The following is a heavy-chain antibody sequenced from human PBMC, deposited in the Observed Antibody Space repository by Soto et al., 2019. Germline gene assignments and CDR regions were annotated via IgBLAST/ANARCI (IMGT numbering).Heavy chain of an antibody. V-gene: IGHV1-69*01. CDR1: GGTFSSYA. Sequence: QVQLVQSGAEVKKPGSSVKVSCKASGGTFSSYAISWVRQAPGQGLEWMGGIIPIFGTANYAQKFQGRVTITADESTSTAYVELSSLRSEDTAVYYCARGTTYYDFWSGYTNYYYYYGMDVWGQGTTVTVSS. CDR2: IIPIFGTA. CDR3: ARGTTYYDFWSGYTNYYYYYGMDV. D-gene: IGHD3-3*01. J-gene: IGHJ6*02.